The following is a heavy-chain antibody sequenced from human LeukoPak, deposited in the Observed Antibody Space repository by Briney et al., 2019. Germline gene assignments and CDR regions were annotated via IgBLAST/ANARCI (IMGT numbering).Heavy chain of an antibody. V-gene: IGHV3-21*01. CDR1: GFTFSSYS. Sequence: GGSLRLSCAASGFTFSSYSMNWVRQAPGKGLEWVSSISSSSSYIYYADSVKGRFTISRDNAKNSLYLQMNSLRAEDTAVYYCPSELVGATSFDYWGQGTLVTVSP. D-gene: IGHD1-26*01. CDR3: PSELVGATSFDY. J-gene: IGHJ4*02. CDR2: ISSSSSYI.